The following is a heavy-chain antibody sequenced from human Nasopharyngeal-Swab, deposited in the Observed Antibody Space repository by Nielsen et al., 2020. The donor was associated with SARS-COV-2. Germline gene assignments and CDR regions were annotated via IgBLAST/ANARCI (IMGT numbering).Heavy chain of an antibody. D-gene: IGHD3-22*01. CDR3: ARPRADYYVSSGY. CDR1: GGSFSSSSYY. CDR2: IYYSGST. J-gene: IGHJ4*02. V-gene: IGHV4-39*01. Sequence: SETLSLTCTVSGGSFSSSSYYWGWIRQPPGKGLEWIGSIYYSGSTYYNPSLKSRVTISVDTSKNQFSLKLSSVTAADTAVYYCARPRADYYVSSGYWGQGTLVTVSS.